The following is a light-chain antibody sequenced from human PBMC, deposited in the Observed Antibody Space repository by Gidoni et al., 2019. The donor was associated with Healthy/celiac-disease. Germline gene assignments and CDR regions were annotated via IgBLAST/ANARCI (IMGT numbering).Light chain of an antibody. CDR1: QSLLHSNGYNY. CDR2: LGS. Sequence: DIVMTQSPLSLPVTPGEPASISCRSSQSLLHSNGYNYLDWYLQKPGQSPQLLIYLGSNRASGVPDRCSGSGAGTDFTLKISRVEAEDVGVYYCMQALQTPWTFGQXTKVEIK. V-gene: IGKV2-28*01. J-gene: IGKJ1*01. CDR3: MQALQTPWT.